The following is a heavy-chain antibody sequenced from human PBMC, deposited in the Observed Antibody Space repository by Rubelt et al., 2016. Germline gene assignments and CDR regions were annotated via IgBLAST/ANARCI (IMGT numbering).Heavy chain of an antibody. CDR3: ARDGGISSSWYFDYYYGMDV. Sequence: EVQLVESGGGLVKPGGSLRLSCAASGFTFSSYSMNWVRQAPGKGLEWVSSISSSSSYIYYADSVKGRFTISRDNAKNSLYLQMNSLRAEDTAVYYCARDGGISSSWYFDYYYGMDVWGQGTTVTVSS. J-gene: IGHJ6*02. CDR1: GFTFSSYS. CDR2: ISSSSSYI. D-gene: IGHD6-13*01. V-gene: IGHV3-21*01.